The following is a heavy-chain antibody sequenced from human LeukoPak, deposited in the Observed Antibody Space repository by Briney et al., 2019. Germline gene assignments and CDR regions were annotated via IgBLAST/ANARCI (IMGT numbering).Heavy chain of an antibody. V-gene: IGHV3-53*01. D-gene: IGHD3-10*01. J-gene: IGHJ4*02. CDR2: LYSAGGT. CDR3: ASGEVGVRKYYSDPFHY. CDR1: GFTFSSNY. Sequence: GGSLRLSCAASGFTFSSNYVSWVRQAPGKGLEWVSILYSAGGTYYSDSVRGRFIISRDTSKNTVCLQLNSLRAEDTAVYYCASGEVGVRKYYSDPFHYWGQGTLVTVSS.